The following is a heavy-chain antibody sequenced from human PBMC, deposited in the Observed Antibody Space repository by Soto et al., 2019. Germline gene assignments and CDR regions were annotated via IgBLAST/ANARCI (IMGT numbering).Heavy chain of an antibody. Sequence: PGGSLRLSCAASGFTFDDYAMHWVRQAPGKGLEWVSGISWNSGSIGYADSVKGRFTISRDNAKNSLYLQMNSLRAEDTALYYCAKELLVPAAMDVWGQGTTVTVSS. CDR1: GFTFDDYA. J-gene: IGHJ6*02. CDR2: ISWNSGSI. D-gene: IGHD2-2*01. CDR3: AKELLVPAAMDV. V-gene: IGHV3-9*01.